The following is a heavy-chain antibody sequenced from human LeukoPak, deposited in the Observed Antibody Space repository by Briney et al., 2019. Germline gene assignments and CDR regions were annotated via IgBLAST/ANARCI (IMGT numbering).Heavy chain of an antibody. J-gene: IGHJ4*02. D-gene: IGHD1-26*01. CDR2: ILYDGSNK. V-gene: IGHV3-33*01. CDR3: ARDWGRSGSYSNY. Sequence: GGSLRLSCAASGFTFSSYGMHWVRQAAGKGLEGVAVILYDGSNKYYADCVKGRFTTSRDNTNNTVYQQMNSRRAEDTAVYYCARDWGRSGSYSNYWGQGTLVTVSS. CDR1: GFTFSSYG.